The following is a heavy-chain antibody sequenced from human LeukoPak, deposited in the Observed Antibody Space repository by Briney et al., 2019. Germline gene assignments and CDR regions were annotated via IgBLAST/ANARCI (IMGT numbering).Heavy chain of an antibody. CDR3: ARDRPRLRGYSYGYYYYMDV. Sequence: SETLSLTCTVFGGSISRNSYYWGWIRQPPGKGLEWIGSICYSGSTYYNPSLKSRVTISVDTSKNQFSLKLSSVTAADTAVYYCARDRPRLRGYSYGYYYYMDVWGKGTTVTVSS. J-gene: IGHJ6*03. CDR1: GGSISRNSYY. CDR2: ICYSGST. V-gene: IGHV4-39*07. D-gene: IGHD5-18*01.